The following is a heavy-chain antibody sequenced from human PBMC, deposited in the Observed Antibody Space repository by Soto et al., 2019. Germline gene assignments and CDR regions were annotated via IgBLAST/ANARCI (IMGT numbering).Heavy chain of an antibody. CDR1: GFTFSSYE. D-gene: IGHD3-16*01. CDR2: ISSSGSTI. CDR3: ARGGMITFGLPSHDFDY. J-gene: IGHJ4*02. Sequence: GGSLRLSCAASGFTFSSYEMNWVRQAPGKGLEWVSYISSSGSTIYYADSVKGRFTISRDNAKNSLYLQMNSLRAEDTAVYYCARGGMITFGLPSHDFDYWGQGTLVTVSS. V-gene: IGHV3-48*03.